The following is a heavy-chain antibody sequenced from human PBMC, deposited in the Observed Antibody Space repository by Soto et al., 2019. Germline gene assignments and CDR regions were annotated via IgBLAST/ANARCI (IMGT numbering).Heavy chain of an antibody. J-gene: IGHJ6*02. V-gene: IGHV3-15*01. CDR1: GFTFSNAW. D-gene: IGHD3-9*01. CDR2: IKSKTDGGTT. CDR3: TTGLMYYDNLTSYYNYYYYGMDV. Sequence: GGSLRLSCAASGFTFSNAWLSWVRQAPGKGLEWVGRIKSKTDGGTTDYAAPVKCRLTISRDDSKNTLFLQMNSLKTDYAAVYYCTTGLMYYDNLTSYYNYYYYGMDVWGQGTTVTVSS.